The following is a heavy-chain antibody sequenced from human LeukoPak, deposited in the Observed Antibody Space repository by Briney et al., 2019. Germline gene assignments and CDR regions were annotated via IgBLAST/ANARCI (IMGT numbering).Heavy chain of an antibody. V-gene: IGHV3-23*01. J-gene: IGHJ4*02. CDR3: ALEKEDSPDY. CDR2: ISGSGGNT. D-gene: IGHD1-1*01. CDR1: GFTVSSNY. Sequence: QSGGSLRLSCAASGFTVSSNYMSWVRQAPGKGLEWVSGISGSGGNTYYGDSVKGRFTISRDNSKNTLYLQLNSLRAEDTAVYYCALEKEDSPDYWGQGTLVTVSS.